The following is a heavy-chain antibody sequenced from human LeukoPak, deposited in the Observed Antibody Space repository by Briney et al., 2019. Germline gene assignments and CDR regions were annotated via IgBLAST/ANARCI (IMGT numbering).Heavy chain of an antibody. V-gene: IGHV1-18*01. CDR2: ISGYNGNT. CDR1: GYSFTSHG. J-gene: IGHJ4*02. CDR3: ARGGWTTGMDY. Sequence: GASVKVSCKTSGYSFTSHGISGVRQAPGQGLEWMGWISGYNGNTNYAQKFQGRVTMTTDASTRTAHMEVRGLRSDDTAVYYCARGGWTTGMDYWGQGTLVTVSS. D-gene: IGHD1-14*01.